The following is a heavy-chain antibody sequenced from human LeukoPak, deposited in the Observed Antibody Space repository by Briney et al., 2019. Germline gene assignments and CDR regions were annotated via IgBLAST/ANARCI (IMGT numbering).Heavy chain of an antibody. CDR1: GGTFSSYA. CDR2: IIPIFGTA. V-gene: IGHV1-69*05. J-gene: IGHJ6*03. CDR3: AREGDSSSPMDV. D-gene: IGHD6-6*01. Sequence: ASVKVSCKASGGTFSSYAISWVRQAPGQGLEWMGGIIPIFGTANYAQKFQGRVTITTDASTSTAYMELSSLRSEDTAVYCCAREGDSSSPMDVWGKGTTVTVSS.